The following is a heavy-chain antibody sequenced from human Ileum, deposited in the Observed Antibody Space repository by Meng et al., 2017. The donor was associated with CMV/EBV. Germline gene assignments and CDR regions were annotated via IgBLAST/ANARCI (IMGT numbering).Heavy chain of an antibody. CDR3: ARDSRREYSSSWNSYYFDY. CDR1: FSSYS. D-gene: IGHD6-13*01. V-gene: IGHV3-21*01. J-gene: IGHJ4*02. Sequence: FSSYSMNWVRQAPGKGLEWVSSISSSSSYIYYADSVKGRFTISRDNAKNSLYLQMNSLRAEDTAVYYCARDSRREYSSSWNSYYFDYWGQGTLVTVSS. CDR2: ISSSSSYI.